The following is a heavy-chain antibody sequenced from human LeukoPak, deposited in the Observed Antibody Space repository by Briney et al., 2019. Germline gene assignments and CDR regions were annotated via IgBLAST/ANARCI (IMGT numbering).Heavy chain of an antibody. Sequence: PGGSLRLSCAASGFTVSSYSMHWVRQAPGKGLVWVSRIMGDGSNTVYADSVKGRFTVSRDNAKNTLYLQMNSLRAEDTAVYYCARDRSASHDYGGRGTLVTVSS. CDR1: GFTVSSYS. J-gene: IGHJ4*02. V-gene: IGHV3-74*01. CDR3: ARDRSASHDY. CDR2: IMGDGSNT.